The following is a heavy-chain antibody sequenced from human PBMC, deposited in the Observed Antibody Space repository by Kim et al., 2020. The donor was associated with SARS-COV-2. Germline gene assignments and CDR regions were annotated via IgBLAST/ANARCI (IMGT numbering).Heavy chain of an antibody. V-gene: IGHV4-39*01. CDR1: GGSISSSSYY. Sequence: SETLSLTCTVSGGSISSSSYYWGWIRQPPGKGLEWIGSIYYSGSTYYNSSLKSRVTISVDTSKNQFSLKLSSVTDADTAVYYCTYYYGSGSYYFSYYYYGMDVSGPGTTVTVSS. CDR3: TYYYGSGSYYFSYYYYGMDV. J-gene: IGHJ6*02. D-gene: IGHD3-10*01. CDR2: IYYSGST.